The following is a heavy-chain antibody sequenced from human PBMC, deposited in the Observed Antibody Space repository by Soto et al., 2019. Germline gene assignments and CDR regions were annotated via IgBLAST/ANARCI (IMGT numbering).Heavy chain of an antibody. CDR2: IYYSGST. CDR3: ARGATVGDYVYGMDV. D-gene: IGHD4-17*01. J-gene: IGHJ6*02. V-gene: IGHV4-59*12. CDR1: GGSISSYD. Sequence: PSETLSLTCTVSGGSISSYDWSWIRQPPGKGLEWIGYIYYSGSTYYNPSLKSRVTISVDTSKNQFSLKLSSVTAADTAVYYCARGATVGDYVYGMDVWGQGTTVTVSS.